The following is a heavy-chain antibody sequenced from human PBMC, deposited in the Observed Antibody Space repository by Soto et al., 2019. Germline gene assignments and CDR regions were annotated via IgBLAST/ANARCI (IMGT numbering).Heavy chain of an antibody. Sequence: ASVKVSCKASGGTFSSYAISWVRQAPGQGLEWMGGIIPIFGTANYAQKFQGRVTITADESTSTAYMELSSLRSEDTAVYYCAREYSGYDDYYYYGMDVWGQGTTVTVS. CDR3: AREYSGYDDYYYYGMDV. CDR1: GGTFSSYA. D-gene: IGHD5-12*01. CDR2: IIPIFGTA. J-gene: IGHJ6*02. V-gene: IGHV1-69*13.